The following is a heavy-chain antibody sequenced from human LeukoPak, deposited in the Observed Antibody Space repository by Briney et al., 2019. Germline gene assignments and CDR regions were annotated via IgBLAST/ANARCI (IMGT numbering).Heavy chain of an antibody. CDR2: MNPNSGNT. V-gene: IGHV1-8*03. J-gene: IGHJ5*02. D-gene: IGHD3-3*01. CDR3: ARALGGAYYDFWSGYYNWFDP. CDR1: GYTFTSYD. Sequence: GASVKVSCKASGYTFTSYDINWVRQATGQGLEWMGWMNPNSGNTGYAQKFQGRVTITRNTSISTAYMELSSLRSEDTAVYYCARALGGAYYDFWSGYYNWFDPWGQGTLVTVSS.